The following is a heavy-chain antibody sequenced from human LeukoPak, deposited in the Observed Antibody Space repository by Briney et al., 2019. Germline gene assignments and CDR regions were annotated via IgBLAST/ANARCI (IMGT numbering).Heavy chain of an antibody. CDR2: IIPIFGTA. D-gene: IGHD6-19*01. CDR1: GGTFSSYA. J-gene: IGHJ2*01. Sequence: SVKVSCKASGGTFSSYAISWVRQAPGQGLEWMGGIIPIFGTANYAQKFQGRVTITADESTSTAYMELSSLRSEDTAVYYCAREAVAGTAGHWYFDLWGRGTLVTVSS. CDR3: AREAVAGTAGHWYFDL. V-gene: IGHV1-69*13.